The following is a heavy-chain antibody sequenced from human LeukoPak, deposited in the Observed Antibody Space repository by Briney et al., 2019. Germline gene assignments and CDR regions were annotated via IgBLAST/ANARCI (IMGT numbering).Heavy chain of an antibody. CDR1: GDSFSENGAA. J-gene: IGHJ1*01. V-gene: IGHV6-1*01. Sequence: SQTLSLTCALSGDSFSENGAAWDWVRQSPSRGFEWLGRTYYRSKLSNDYTEGVKGQISINPDISKNQCCLKLTAVTPEDSAIYYCAREPRDRYLVFAVWGQGILVTVAS. CDR3: AREPRDRYLVFAV. CDR2: TYYRSKLSN. D-gene: IGHD5-24*01.